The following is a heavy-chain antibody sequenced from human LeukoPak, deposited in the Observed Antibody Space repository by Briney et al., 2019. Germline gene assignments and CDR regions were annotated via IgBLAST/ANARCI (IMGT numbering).Heavy chain of an antibody. CDR3: ARDRDYYDSSGYYYGYFDY. D-gene: IGHD3-22*01. V-gene: IGHV3-33*01. Sequence: GRSLRLSCAASGFTFSSYGMHWVRQAPGKGLEWVAVIWYDGSNKYYADSVKGRFTISRDNSKNTLYLQMNSLRAEDTAVYYCARDRDYYDSSGYYYGYFDYWGRGTLVTVPS. J-gene: IGHJ4*02. CDR1: GFTFSSYG. CDR2: IWYDGSNK.